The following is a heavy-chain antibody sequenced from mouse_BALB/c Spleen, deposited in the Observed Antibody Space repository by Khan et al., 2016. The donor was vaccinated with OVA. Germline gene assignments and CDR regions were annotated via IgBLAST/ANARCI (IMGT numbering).Heavy chain of an antibody. CDR1: GYTFRSYW. V-gene: IGHV1-9*01. CDR2: ILPGSGRI. J-gene: IGHJ3*01. D-gene: IGHD1-1*01. Sequence: QVQLKQFGAELMKPGASVKISCKATGYTFRSYWIEWVKQRPGHGLDWIGEILPGSGRINYIEKFKGKATFTAATSSNPAYMQLSNLTTDVSAVYYVARGNYYGIRSRFGYWGQGTLVTVSA. CDR3: ARGNYYGIRSRFGY.